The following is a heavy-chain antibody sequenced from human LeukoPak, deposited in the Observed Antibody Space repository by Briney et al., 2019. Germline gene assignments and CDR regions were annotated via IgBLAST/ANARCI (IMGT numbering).Heavy chain of an antibody. J-gene: IGHJ6*03. CDR3: TTSTYSSSWYFPYYYYYMDV. V-gene: IGHV3-15*01. CDR1: GFTFNNTW. D-gene: IGHD6-13*01. CDR2: IKSKTDGGTR. Sequence: PGGSLRLSCAASGFTFNNTWMTWVRQAPGKGLEWVGRIKSKTDGGTRDYAAPVKGRFTISRDDSKNTVYLQMNSLKTEDTAVYYCTTSTYSSSWYFPYYYYYMDVWGKGTTVTIPS.